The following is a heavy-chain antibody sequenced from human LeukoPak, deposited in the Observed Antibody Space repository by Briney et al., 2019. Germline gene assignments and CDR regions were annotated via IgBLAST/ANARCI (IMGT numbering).Heavy chain of an antibody. D-gene: IGHD3-9*01. CDR2: ISSSSSYI. CDR3: ARIGERLRYFDWLPSNDAFDI. V-gene: IGHV3-21*04. J-gene: IGHJ3*02. Sequence: GGSLRLSCAASGFTFSSYSMNWVRQAPGKGLEWVSSISSSSSYIYYADSVKGRFTISRDNAKNSLYLQMNSLRAEDTAVYYCARIGERLRYFDWLPSNDAFDIWGQGTMVTVSS. CDR1: GFTFSSYS.